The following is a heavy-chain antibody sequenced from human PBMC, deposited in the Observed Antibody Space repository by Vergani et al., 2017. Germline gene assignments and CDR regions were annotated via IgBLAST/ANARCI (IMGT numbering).Heavy chain of an antibody. D-gene: IGHD3-10*01. V-gene: IGHV3-7*01. CDR2: IKQDGSEK. J-gene: IGHJ4*02. Sequence: EVQLVESGGGLVQPGGSLRLSCAASGFTFSSYWMSWVRQAPGKGLEWVANIKQDGSEKYYVDSVKGRFTISRDNAKNSLYLQMNSLRAEDTAVYYCARSGYYYGSGSYGLDYWGQGTLVTVSS. CDR3: ARSGYYYGSGSYGLDY. CDR1: GFTFSSYW.